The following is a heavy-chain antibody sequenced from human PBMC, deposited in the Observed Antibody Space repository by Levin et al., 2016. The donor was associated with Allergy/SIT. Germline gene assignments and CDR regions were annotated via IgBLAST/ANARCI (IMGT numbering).Heavy chain of an antibody. CDR1: GYSFTSYW. CDR2: IYPGDSDT. Sequence: KVSCKGSGYSFTSYWIGWVRQMPGKGLEWMGIIYPGDSDTRYSPSFQGQVTISADKSISTAYLQWSSLKASDTAMYYCARHRDGGPAAMIGWYFDLWGRGTLVTVSS. J-gene: IGHJ2*01. CDR3: ARHRDGGPAAMIGWYFDL. V-gene: IGHV5-51*01. D-gene: IGHD2-2*01.